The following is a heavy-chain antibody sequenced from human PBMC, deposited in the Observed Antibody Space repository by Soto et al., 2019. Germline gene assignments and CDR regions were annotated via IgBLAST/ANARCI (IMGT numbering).Heavy chain of an antibody. CDR1: GFTFTRYS. V-gene: IGHV3-21*06. J-gene: IGHJ6*02. CDR3: ARGGDWNDPRAYYYGMDV. CDR2: ISSTTNYI. Sequence: NPGGSLRLSCAASGFTFTRYSMNWVRQAPGKGLEWVSSISSTTNYIYYGDSMKGRFTISRDNAKNSLYLEMNSLRAEDTAVYYCARGGDWNDPRAYYYGMDVWGQGTTVTVSS. D-gene: IGHD1-1*01.